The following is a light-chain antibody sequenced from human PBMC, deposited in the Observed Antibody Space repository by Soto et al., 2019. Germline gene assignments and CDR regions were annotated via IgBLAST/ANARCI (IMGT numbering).Light chain of an antibody. J-gene: IGKJ5*01. Sequence: ETVLTQSPGTLSLSPGERATLSCRAAQTVYSSLLAWYQQKPGQAPRLLIYGASSRATGIPDRFSGSGSGTEFTLTISRVEPEDFEVYHCQQYGNAPITFGQGTRLEIK. CDR1: QTVYSSL. CDR2: GAS. V-gene: IGKV3-20*01. CDR3: QQYGNAPIT.